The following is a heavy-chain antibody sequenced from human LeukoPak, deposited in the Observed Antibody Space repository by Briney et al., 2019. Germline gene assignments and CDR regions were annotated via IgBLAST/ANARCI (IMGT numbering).Heavy chain of an antibody. J-gene: IGHJ1*01. CDR2: IYHSGST. Sequence: SETLSLTCAVSGGSISSSNWWSWVRQPPGKGLEWIGEIYHSGSTNYNPSLKSRVTISVDKSKNQFSLKLSSVTAADTAVYYCATSNAGLGGNFQHWGQGTLVTVSS. CDR1: GGSISSSNW. D-gene: IGHD3-16*01. CDR3: ATSNAGLGGNFQH. V-gene: IGHV4-4*02.